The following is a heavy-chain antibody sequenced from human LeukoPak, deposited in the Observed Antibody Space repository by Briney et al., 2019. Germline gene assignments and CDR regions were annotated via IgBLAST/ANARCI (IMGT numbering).Heavy chain of an antibody. J-gene: IGHJ3*02. CDR2: ISYDGSNK. D-gene: IGHD5-18*01. Sequence: GGSLRLSCAASGFTFSSYAMHWVRQAPGKGLEWVAVISYDGSNKYYADSVKGRFTISRDNSKNTLYLQMNSLRAEDTAVYYCARAGVDTAMVGAFDIWGQGTMVTVSS. CDR1: GFTFSSYA. CDR3: ARAGVDTAMVGAFDI. V-gene: IGHV3-30*14.